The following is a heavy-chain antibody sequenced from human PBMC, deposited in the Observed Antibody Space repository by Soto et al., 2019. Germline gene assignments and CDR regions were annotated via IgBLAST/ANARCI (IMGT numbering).Heavy chain of an antibody. V-gene: IGHV1-69*06. Sequence: SVKVSCKASGGTFSSYAISWVRQAPGQGLEWMGGIIPIFGTANYAQKFQGRVTITADKSTSTAYMELSSLRSEDTAVYYCARAYDILTGSFDYWGQGTLVTVSS. CDR1: GGTFSSYA. CDR2: IIPIFGTA. J-gene: IGHJ4*02. D-gene: IGHD3-9*01. CDR3: ARAYDILTGSFDY.